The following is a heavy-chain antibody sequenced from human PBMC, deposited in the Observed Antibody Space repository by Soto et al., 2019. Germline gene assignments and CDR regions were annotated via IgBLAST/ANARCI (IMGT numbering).Heavy chain of an antibody. CDR2: ISGSGGST. J-gene: IGHJ4*02. V-gene: IGHV3-23*01. D-gene: IGHD6-13*01. Sequence: GGSLRLSCAASGFTFSSYAMSWVRQAPGKGLEWVSAISGSGGSTYYADSVKGRFTISRDNSKNTLYLQMNSLRAEDTAVYYCAKGAWSIAAAGATSYYFDYWGQGTLVTVSS. CDR3: AKGAWSIAAAGATSYYFDY. CDR1: GFTFSSYA.